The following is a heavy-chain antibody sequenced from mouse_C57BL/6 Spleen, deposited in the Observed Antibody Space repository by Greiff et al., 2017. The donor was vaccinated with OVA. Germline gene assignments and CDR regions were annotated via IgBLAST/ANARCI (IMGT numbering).Heavy chain of an antibody. J-gene: IGHJ3*01. V-gene: IGHV3-6*01. CDR2: ISYDGSN. CDR1: GYSITSGYY. CDR3: AREGLTGNWFAY. D-gene: IGHD4-1*01. Sequence: VQLKESGPGLVKPSQSLSLTCSVTGYSITSGYYWNWIRQFPGNKLEWMGYISYDGSNNYNPSLKNRISITRDTSKNQFFLKLNSVTTEDTATYYCAREGLTGNWFAYWGQGTLVTVSA.